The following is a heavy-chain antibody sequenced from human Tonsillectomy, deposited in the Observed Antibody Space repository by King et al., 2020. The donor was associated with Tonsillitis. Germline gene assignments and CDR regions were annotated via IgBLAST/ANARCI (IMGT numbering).Heavy chain of an antibody. CDR2: IYPSGST. CDR3: ARDTGWYHDVYYMDV. Sequence: VQLQESGPGLVKPSQTLSLTCTVSGGSITSGSYYWSWIRQPAGKGLEWIGRIYPSGSTNYNPSLKSRVTISVDTSKNQFSLNLSYVTAAATAVYYCARDTGWYHDVYYMDVWGKGTTVTVSS. CDR1: GGSITSGSYY. V-gene: IGHV4-61*02. J-gene: IGHJ6*03. D-gene: IGHD6-19*01.